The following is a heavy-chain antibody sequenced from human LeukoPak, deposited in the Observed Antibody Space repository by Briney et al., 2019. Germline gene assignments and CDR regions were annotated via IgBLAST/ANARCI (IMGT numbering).Heavy chain of an antibody. V-gene: IGHV3-23*01. CDR3: AKDFFRTRELLDY. CDR1: GFTFSSYA. D-gene: IGHD1-26*01. CDR2: ISGSGGST. J-gene: IGHJ4*02. Sequence: PGGSLRLSCAASGFTFSSYAMSWVRQAPGKGLEWVSAISGSGGSTYYADSVKGRFTISRDSSKNTLYLQMNSLRAEDTAVYYCAKDFFRTRELLDYWGQGTLVTVSS.